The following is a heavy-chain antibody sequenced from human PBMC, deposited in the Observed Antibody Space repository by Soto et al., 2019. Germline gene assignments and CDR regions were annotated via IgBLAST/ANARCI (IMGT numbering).Heavy chain of an antibody. V-gene: IGHV4-34*01. CDR1: GGSFSGYY. CDR3: ARKYSSGWYHFDY. D-gene: IGHD6-19*01. CDR2: INHSGST. Sequence: SETLSLTCAVYGGSFSGYYWSWIRQPPGKGLEWIGEINHSGSTNYNPSLKSRITISVDTSKNQFSLKLSSVTAADTAVYYCARKYSSGWYHFDYWGQGTLVTVSS. J-gene: IGHJ4*02.